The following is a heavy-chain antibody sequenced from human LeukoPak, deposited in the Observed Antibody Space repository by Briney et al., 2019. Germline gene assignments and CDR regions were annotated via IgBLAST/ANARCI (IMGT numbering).Heavy chain of an antibody. D-gene: IGHD3-22*01. Sequence: PGGSLRLSCAASGFTFDDYAMHWVRQAPGKGLEGVSGISWNSGSIGYADSVKGRFTISRDNAKNSLYLQMNNLRAEDTAFYYCAKSESPHLHYFDNSGSYRNWFDPWGQGTLVTVSS. J-gene: IGHJ5*02. CDR3: AKSESPHLHYFDNSGSYRNWFDP. V-gene: IGHV3-9*01. CDR2: ISWNSGSI. CDR1: GFTFDDYA.